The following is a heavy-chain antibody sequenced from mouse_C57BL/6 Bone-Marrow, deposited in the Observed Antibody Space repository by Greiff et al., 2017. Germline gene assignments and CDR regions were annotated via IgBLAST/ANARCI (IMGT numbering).Heavy chain of an antibody. CDR2: IHPNSGST. CDR1: GYTFTSYW. Sequence: QVQLQQSGAELVKPGASVKLSCKASGYTFTSYWMHWVKQRPGQGLEWIGMIHPNSGSTNYNEKFKSKATLTVDKSSSTAYMQLSSLTSEDSAVYYCARGAYGSSLDWYFDVWGTGTTVTVSS. J-gene: IGHJ1*03. V-gene: IGHV1-64*01. CDR3: ARGAYGSSLDWYFDV. D-gene: IGHD1-1*01.